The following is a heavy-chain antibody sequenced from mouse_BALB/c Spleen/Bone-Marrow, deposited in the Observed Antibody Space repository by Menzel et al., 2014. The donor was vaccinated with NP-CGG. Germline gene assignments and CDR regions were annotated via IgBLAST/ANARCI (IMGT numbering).Heavy chain of an antibody. J-gene: IGHJ3*01. CDR1: GFTFSSYG. Sequence: VNLVESGGGLVQPGGSLKLSCAASGFTFSSYGMSWVRQNIDKRLELVATIKSNGGSTYYPDSVKGRFSISRDNAKNTLYLQMSSLKSEDTAMYYCTSLSSMITAAWFAYWGQGTLVTISA. CDR3: TSLSSMITAAWFAY. V-gene: IGHV5-6-3*01. D-gene: IGHD2-4*01. CDR2: IKSNGGST.